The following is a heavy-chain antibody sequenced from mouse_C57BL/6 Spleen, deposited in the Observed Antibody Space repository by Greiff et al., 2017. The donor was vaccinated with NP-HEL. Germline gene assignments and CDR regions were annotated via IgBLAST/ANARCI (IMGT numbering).Heavy chain of an antibody. D-gene: IGHD2-4*01. Sequence: EVKLMESGGGLVQPGGSMKLSCVASGFTFSNYWMNWVRQSPEKGLEWVAQIRLKSDNYATHYAESVKGRFTISRDDSKSSVYLQMNNLRAEDTGIYYCPIYYDYDGRGYYAMDYWGQGTSVTVSS. CDR3: PIYYDYDGRGYYAMDY. CDR1: GFTFSNYW. CDR2: IRLKSDNYAT. V-gene: IGHV6-3*01. J-gene: IGHJ4*01.